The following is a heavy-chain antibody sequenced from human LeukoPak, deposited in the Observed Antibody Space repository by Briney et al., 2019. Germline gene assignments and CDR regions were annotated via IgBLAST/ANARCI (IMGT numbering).Heavy chain of an antibody. CDR3: ARGGGDSSGYYLDY. D-gene: IGHD3-22*01. V-gene: IGHV1-69*13. Sequence: ASVKVSCKASGYTFTGYYMHWVRQAPGQGLEWMGGIIPIFGTANYAQKFQGRVTITADESTSTAYMELSSLRSEDTAVYYCARGGGDSSGYYLDYWGQGTLVTVSS. J-gene: IGHJ4*02. CDR2: IIPIFGTA. CDR1: GYTFTGYY.